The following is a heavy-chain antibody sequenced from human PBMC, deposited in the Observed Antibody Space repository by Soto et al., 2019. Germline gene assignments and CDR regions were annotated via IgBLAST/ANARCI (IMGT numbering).Heavy chain of an antibody. J-gene: IGHJ5*02. Sequence: QVQLQESGPGLVKPSQTLSLTCTVSGGSISSGGYYWSWIRQHPGKGLEWIGYIYYSGSTYYNPSLKVRVTLSADTSKNQSSLKLSSVTAADTAVYYCARVGGINWFDPWGQGTLVTVSS. CDR3: ARVGGINWFDP. CDR2: IYYSGST. V-gene: IGHV4-31*03. CDR1: GGSISSGGYY. D-gene: IGHD3-16*01.